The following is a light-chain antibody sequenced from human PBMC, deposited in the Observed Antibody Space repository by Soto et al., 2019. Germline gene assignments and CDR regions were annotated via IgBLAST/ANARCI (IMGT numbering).Light chain of an antibody. CDR2: EVA. J-gene: IGLJ2*01. Sequence: QSVLTQPASVSGSPGQSITISCTGTSSDVGGYNYVSWYQLHPGKAPKLMIYEVANRPSGVSNRFSGSKSGNTVSLTISGLQAEDEADYYRSSYASSSTLVFGGGTKVTVL. V-gene: IGLV2-14*01. CDR3: SSYASSSTLV. CDR1: SSDVGGYNY.